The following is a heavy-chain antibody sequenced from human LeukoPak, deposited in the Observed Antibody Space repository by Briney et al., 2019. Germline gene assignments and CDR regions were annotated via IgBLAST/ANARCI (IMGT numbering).Heavy chain of an antibody. D-gene: IGHD6-13*01. CDR1: GFTFSSYG. J-gene: IGHJ3*02. Sequence: GGSLRLSCAASGFTFSSYGMHWVRQAPGKGLQWVALIWYDGSNKYYADSVKGRFTISRDNSKNTLYLQMNSLKTEDTAVYYCTTEGGSSWYQGDAFDIWGQGTMVTVSS. V-gene: IGHV3-33*01. CDR3: TTEGGSSWYQGDAFDI. CDR2: IWYDGSNK.